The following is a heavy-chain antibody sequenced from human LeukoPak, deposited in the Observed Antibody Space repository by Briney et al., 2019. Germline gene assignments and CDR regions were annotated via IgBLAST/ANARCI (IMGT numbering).Heavy chain of an antibody. CDR1: GFTFSRSW. J-gene: IGHJ4*02. CDR2: INSDGSST. D-gene: IGHD3-16*01. V-gene: IGHV3-74*01. CDR3: ARGGAYYFDY. Sequence: GGTLRLSCAASGFTFSRSWMHWVRQAPGPGLVSFSRINSDGSSTSYADSVKGRFTISRDNAKNTLYLQMNSLRAEDTAVYYCARGGAYYFDYWGQGTLVTVSS.